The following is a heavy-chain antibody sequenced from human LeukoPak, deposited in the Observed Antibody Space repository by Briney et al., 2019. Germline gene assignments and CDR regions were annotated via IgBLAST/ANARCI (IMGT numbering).Heavy chain of an antibody. V-gene: IGHV4-34*01. CDR3: ASGQPQQLALDY. Sequence: SETLSLTCAVSGGSFSGYYWSWIRQPPGKGLEWIGEINHSGSTNYNPSLKSRVTISVDTSKNQFSLKLSSVTAADTAVYYCASGQPQQLALDYWGQGTLVTVSS. J-gene: IGHJ4*02. CDR1: GGSFSGYY. CDR2: INHSGST. D-gene: IGHD6-13*01.